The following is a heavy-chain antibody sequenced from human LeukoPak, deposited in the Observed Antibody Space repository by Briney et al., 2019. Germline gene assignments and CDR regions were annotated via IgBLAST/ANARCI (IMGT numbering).Heavy chain of an antibody. CDR1: GGSFSGYY. Sequence: SETLSLTCAVYGGSFSGYYWSWIRQPPGKGLEWIGEINHSGSTNYNPSLKSRVTISVDTSKNQFSLKLSSVTAADTAVYYCARNRRYGGNGGHWFDPWGQGTLVTVSS. V-gene: IGHV4-34*01. J-gene: IGHJ5*02. CDR3: ARNRRYGGNGGHWFDP. CDR2: INHSGST. D-gene: IGHD4-23*01.